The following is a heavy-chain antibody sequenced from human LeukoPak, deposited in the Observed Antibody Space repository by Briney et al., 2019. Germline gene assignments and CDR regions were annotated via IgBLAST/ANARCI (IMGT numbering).Heavy chain of an antibody. CDR2: LSYSGTT. V-gene: IGHV4-59*12. Sequence: SETLSLTCAVSGDSISGSYWSWIRQPPGKGLDWIGFLSYSGTTSYNPSLKGRLTISGDTSRNQFSLKLSSVTAADTAVYYCAREDIVVVPAAVWGNMDVWGKGTTVTVSS. D-gene: IGHD2-2*01. CDR1: GDSISGSY. CDR3: AREDIVVVPAAVWGNMDV. J-gene: IGHJ6*03.